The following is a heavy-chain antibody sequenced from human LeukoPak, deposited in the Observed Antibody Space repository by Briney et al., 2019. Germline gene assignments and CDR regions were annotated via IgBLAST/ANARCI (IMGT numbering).Heavy chain of an antibody. CDR3: ASGFSSSWYSGLDY. CDR2: ISSSGSTI. CDR1: GFTFSDYY. J-gene: IGHJ4*02. D-gene: IGHD6-13*01. Sequence: GGSLRLSCAASGFTFSDYYMSWIRQAPGKGLEWVPYISSSGSTIYYADSVKGRFTISRDNAKNSLYLQMNSLRAEDTAVYYCASGFSSSWYSGLDYWGQGTLVTVSS. V-gene: IGHV3-11*01.